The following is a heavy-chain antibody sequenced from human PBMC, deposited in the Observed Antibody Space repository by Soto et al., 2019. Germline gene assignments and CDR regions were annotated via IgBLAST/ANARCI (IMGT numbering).Heavy chain of an antibody. CDR1: GGAISLDF. J-gene: IGHJ4*02. D-gene: IGHD2-21*01. Sequence: KPXGTLSLTCNVLGGAISLDFWSGVRQSGGEGLEWIGRIYTTGSTNYNPSLRGRVAMSMDTSKDQFSLRLNSVTAADTAVYYCVKDGFYSLQYWGQGIPVTVSS. CDR3: VKDGFYSLQY. V-gene: IGHV4-4*07. CDR2: IYTTGST.